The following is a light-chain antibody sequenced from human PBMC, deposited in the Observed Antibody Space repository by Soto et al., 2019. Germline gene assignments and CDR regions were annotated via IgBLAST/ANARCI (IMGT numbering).Light chain of an antibody. CDR1: QSISIH. Sequence: DIQMAQSPSSLSASVGDRVTITCRASQSISIHLNWYQQKPGKAPKLLIYAASNLQGRVPSRFSGRGSGTDFTLTISSLQPEDFATYYCQQSDSVPLTFGGGTTVDIK. CDR2: AAS. V-gene: IGKV1-39*01. J-gene: IGKJ4*01. CDR3: QQSDSVPLT.